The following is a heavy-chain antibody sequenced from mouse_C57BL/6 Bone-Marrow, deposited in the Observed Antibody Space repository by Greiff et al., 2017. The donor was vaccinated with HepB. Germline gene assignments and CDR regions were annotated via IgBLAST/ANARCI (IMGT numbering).Heavy chain of an antibody. CDR2: IRLKSDNYAT. J-gene: IGHJ3*01. Sequence: EVHLVESGGGLVQPGGSMKLSCVASGFTFSNYWMNWVRQSPEKGLEWVAQIRLKSDNYATHYAESVKGRFTISRDDSKSSVYLQMNNLRAEDTGIYYCTGGGGYGRFAYWAKGLWSLSLQ. V-gene: IGHV6-3*01. CDR1: GFTFSNYW. D-gene: IGHD2-2*01. CDR3: TGGGGYGRFAY.